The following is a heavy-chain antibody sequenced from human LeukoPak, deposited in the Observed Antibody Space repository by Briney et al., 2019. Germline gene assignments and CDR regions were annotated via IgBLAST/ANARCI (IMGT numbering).Heavy chain of an antibody. Sequence: SVKGRFTISRDNAKSSLYLQMNNLRAEDTAVYYCARENDYTFDYWGQGTLVTVSS. V-gene: IGHV3-21*01. D-gene: IGHD4/OR15-4a*01. J-gene: IGHJ4*02. CDR3: ARENDYTFDY.